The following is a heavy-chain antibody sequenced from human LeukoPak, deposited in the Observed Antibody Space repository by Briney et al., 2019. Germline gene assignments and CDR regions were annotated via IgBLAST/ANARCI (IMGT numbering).Heavy chain of an antibody. Sequence: SEPLSLFCAVSGRAVSTNNRWRWVRQSPGKGLEWIGEIFYIGGTNYNPSFRSLVTMSVDTSKNHVPLKINTMTAADTAIYYCAREVAAASHRGFYYWGQGILVTVSS. CDR1: GRAVSTNNR. CDR2: IFYIGGT. J-gene: IGHJ4*02. V-gene: IGHV4-4*02. D-gene: IGHD2-15*01. CDR3: AREVAAASHRGFYY.